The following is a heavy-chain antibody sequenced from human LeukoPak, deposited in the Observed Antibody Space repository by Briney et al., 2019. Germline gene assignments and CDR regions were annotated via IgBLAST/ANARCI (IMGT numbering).Heavy chain of an antibody. CDR1: GFTFSRYW. CDR2: IKEDGSEK. V-gene: IGHV3-7*01. CDR3: ARQKAVVVVAATPDEDYGDYVDYYYYMDV. D-gene: IGHD2-15*01. J-gene: IGHJ6*03. Sequence: PGGPLRLSCAASGFTFSRYWMSWVRQAPGKGLEWVANIKEDGSEKYYVDSVKGRLTISRDNAKNSLSLRIKSLRAEDTAVYYCARQKAVVVVAATPDEDYGDYVDYYYYMDVWGKGTTVTVSS.